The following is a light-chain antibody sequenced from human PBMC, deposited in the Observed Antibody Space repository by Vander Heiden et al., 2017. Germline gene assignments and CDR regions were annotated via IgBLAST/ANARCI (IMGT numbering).Light chain of an antibody. CDR1: QSVSSSY. Sequence: PLSLSPGERSTLSCSASQSVSSSYLAWYQQKPGQAPRLLIYGASSRATGIPDRFSGSGSGTDFTLTITTLEPEDFAVYYCQQYGGSPPYTFGQGTKLEIE. CDR3: QQYGGSPPYT. CDR2: GAS. J-gene: IGKJ2*01. V-gene: IGKV3-20*01.